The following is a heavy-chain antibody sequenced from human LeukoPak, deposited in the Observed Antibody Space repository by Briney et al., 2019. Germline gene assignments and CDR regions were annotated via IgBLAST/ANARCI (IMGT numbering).Heavy chain of an antibody. Sequence: ALVKVSCKASGYTFTSYAMNWVRQAPGQGLEWMGWINTNTGNPTYAQGFTGRFVFSLDTSVSTAYLQISSLKAEDTAVYYCARDPTYYDFWSGYLSTFDIWGQGTMVTVSS. CDR2: INTNTGNP. J-gene: IGHJ3*02. CDR3: ARDPTYYDFWSGYLSTFDI. V-gene: IGHV7-4-1*02. CDR1: GYTFTSYA. D-gene: IGHD3-3*01.